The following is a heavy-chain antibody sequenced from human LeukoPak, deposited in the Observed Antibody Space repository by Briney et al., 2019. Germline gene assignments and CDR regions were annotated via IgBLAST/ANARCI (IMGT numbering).Heavy chain of an antibody. CDR2: IKSKTDGGTT. D-gene: IGHD5-18*01. Sequence: AGGSLRLSCAASGFTFSNAWMSWVRQAPGKGLEWVGRIKSKTDGGTTDYAAPVKGRFTISRDDSKNTLYLQMNSLKTEDTAVYYCTIGNIVDTAMVWSRFDYWGQGTLVTVSS. CDR3: TIGNIVDTAMVWSRFDY. V-gene: IGHV3-15*01. CDR1: GFTFSNAW. J-gene: IGHJ4*02.